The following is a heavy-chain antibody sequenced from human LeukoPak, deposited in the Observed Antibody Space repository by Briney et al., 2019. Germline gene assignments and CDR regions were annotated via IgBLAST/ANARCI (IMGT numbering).Heavy chain of an antibody. J-gene: IGHJ4*02. D-gene: IGHD2-2*02. CDR1: GYIFTDYY. CDR3: ARGYCSSTSCYTGDY. Sequence: ASVNVSCKASGYIFTDYYMHWVRQAPGQELGWMGRINPNSGGTNYAQKFQGRVTMTRDTSISTAYTELSSLRSDDTAVYYCARGYCSSTSCYTGDYWGQGTLVTVSS. V-gene: IGHV1/OR15-1*01. CDR2: INPNSGGT.